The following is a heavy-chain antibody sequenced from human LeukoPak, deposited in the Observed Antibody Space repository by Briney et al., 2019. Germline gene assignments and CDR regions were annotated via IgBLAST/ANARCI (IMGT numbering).Heavy chain of an antibody. D-gene: IGHD2-2*02. CDR1: GGSISSGSYY. J-gene: IGHJ4*02. CDR3: ARKPRVVLAAITL. Sequence: SETLSLTCTVSGGSISSGSYYWSWIRQPAGKGLEWIGRIYTSGSTNYNPSLKSRVTISVDTSKNQFSLKLSSVTAADTAVYYCARKPRVVLAAITLWGQGTLVTVSS. V-gene: IGHV4-61*02. CDR2: IYTSGST.